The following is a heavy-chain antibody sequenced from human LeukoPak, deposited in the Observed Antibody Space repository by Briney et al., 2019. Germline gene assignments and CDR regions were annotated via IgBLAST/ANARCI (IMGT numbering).Heavy chain of an antibody. Sequence: QAGGSLRLTCAASGFTFNSYGMHWVRQAPGKGLEWVAVISYDGRNKYYADSVKGRFTISRDNPKNTLYLQMNSLRVEDMAVYYCTRGTVRSSLDYWGQGTLVTVSS. D-gene: IGHD3-3*01. J-gene: IGHJ4*02. V-gene: IGHV3-30*03. CDR2: ISYDGRNK. CDR3: TRGTVRSSLDY. CDR1: GFTFNSYG.